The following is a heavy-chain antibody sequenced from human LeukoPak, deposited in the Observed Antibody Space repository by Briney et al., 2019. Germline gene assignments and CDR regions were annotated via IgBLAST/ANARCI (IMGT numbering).Heavy chain of an antibody. V-gene: IGHV2-70*11. CDR2: IDWDDDK. D-gene: IGHD3-22*01. CDR1: GSSLSTSGMC. Sequence: SGPTLVNPTQTLTLTCTFSGSSLSTSGMCVSWIRQPPGKALEWLARIDWDDDKYYSTTLKTRLTISKDTSKNQVVLRMTSMDPVDTATYYCARIRYYYDSSGYYSDIWGQGTMVTVSS. J-gene: IGHJ3*02. CDR3: ARIRYYYDSSGYYSDI.